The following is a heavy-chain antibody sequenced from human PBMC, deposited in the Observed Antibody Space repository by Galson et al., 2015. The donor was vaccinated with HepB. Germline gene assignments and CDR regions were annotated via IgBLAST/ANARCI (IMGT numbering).Heavy chain of an antibody. Sequence: SVKVSCKASGYTFTSYYMHWVRQAPGQGLEWMGIINPSGGSTSYAQKLQGRVTMTRDTSTSTVYMELSSLRSEDTAVYYCARDLYSSSWYDGGKRTYYYYGMDVWGQGTTVTVSS. CDR2: INPSGGST. CDR3: ARDLYSSSWYDGGKRTYYYYGMDV. J-gene: IGHJ6*02. V-gene: IGHV1-46*04. CDR1: GYTFTSYY. D-gene: IGHD6-13*01.